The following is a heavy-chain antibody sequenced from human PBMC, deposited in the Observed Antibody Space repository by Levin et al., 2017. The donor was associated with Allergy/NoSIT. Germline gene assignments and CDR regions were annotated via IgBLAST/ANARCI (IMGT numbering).Heavy chain of an antibody. D-gene: IGHD3-10*01. CDR1: GGSFSGYY. V-gene: IGHV4-34*01. J-gene: IGHJ5*02. Sequence: PSETLSLTCAVYGGSFSGYYWSWIRQPPGKGLEWIGEINHSGSTNYNPSLKSRVTISVDTSKNQFSLKLSSVTAADTAVYYCARAGDGSGSYRRKNWFDPWGQGTLVTVSS. CDR3: ARAGDGSGSYRRKNWFDP. CDR2: INHSGST.